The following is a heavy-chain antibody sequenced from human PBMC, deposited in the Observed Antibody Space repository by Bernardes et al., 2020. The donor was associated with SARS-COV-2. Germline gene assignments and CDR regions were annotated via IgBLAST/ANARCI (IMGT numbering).Heavy chain of an antibody. V-gene: IGHV3-30*18. CDR1: GFTFSNYG. CDR2: ISFDGRDK. D-gene: IGHD4-4*01. J-gene: IGHJ4*02. CDR3: AKGFSNTWYDNFDF. Sequence: GGSLRLSCAASGFTFSNYGMHWVRQTPRKGLEWVAVISFDGRDKYYGDSVKGRFTISRDNSKKTLYLEMTYLREEDTAIYYCAKGFSNTWYDNFDFWGQGTPVAVSS.